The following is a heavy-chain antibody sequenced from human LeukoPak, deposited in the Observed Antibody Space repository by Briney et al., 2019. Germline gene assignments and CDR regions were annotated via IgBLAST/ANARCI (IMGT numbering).Heavy chain of an antibody. CDR3: ARDGGIAVAGTPGIFDY. CDR2: ISSSDRTT. V-gene: IGHV3-48*04. CDR1: GFIFSSYS. J-gene: IGHJ4*02. D-gene: IGHD6-19*01. Sequence: GGSLRLSCAASGFIFSSYSMNWVRQAPGKGLEWISYISSSDRTTDLADSVRGRFTISRDNAKNSLYLQLNSLRAEDTAVYYCARDGGIAVAGTPGIFDYWGQGTLVTVSS.